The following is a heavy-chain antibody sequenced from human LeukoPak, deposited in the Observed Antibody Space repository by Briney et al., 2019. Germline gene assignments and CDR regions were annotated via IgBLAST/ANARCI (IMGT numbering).Heavy chain of an antibody. CDR3: TTYNSRDAFDI. V-gene: IGHV3-15*01. CDR2: IKSKRDGGTT. CDR1: RFTVSKSW. Sequence: GGSLRLSCAASRFTVSKSWMSWVRQAAGNGREWVGRIKSKRDGGTTDHAAQVTGRFIISRDDSKNTLNLQMNSLKTEDTAVYYCTTYNSRDAFDIWGQGTMVTVSS. D-gene: IGHD2/OR15-2a*01. J-gene: IGHJ3*02.